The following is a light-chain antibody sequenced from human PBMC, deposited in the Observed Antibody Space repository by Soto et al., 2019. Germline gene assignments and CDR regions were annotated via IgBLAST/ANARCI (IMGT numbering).Light chain of an antibody. Sequence: EIVMTQSPATLSVSPGERATLSCRASQSVSSNLAWYQQKPGQAPRLLIYGASTRATGIPARFSGSGSGTEFTLPISSLQSEDFALYYCHQRQSWPRTFGQGTKVDIK. CDR1: QSVSSN. CDR2: GAS. J-gene: IGKJ1*01. V-gene: IGKV3D-15*01. CDR3: HQRQSWPRT.